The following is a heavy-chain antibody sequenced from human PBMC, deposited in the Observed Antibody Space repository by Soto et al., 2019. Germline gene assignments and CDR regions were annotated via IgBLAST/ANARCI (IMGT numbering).Heavy chain of an antibody. D-gene: IGHD2-15*01. J-gene: IGHJ4*02. CDR3: AREGEYCSGGSCYRGPPHNFDY. CDR2: IIPILGIA. CDR1: GGTFSSYT. Sequence: QVQLVQSGAEVKKPGSSVKVSCKASGGTFSSYTISWVRQAPGQGLEWMGRIIPILGIANYAQKFQGRVTITADKSTSTAYMELSSLRSEDTAVYYCAREGEYCSGGSCYRGPPHNFDYWGQGTLVTVSS. V-gene: IGHV1-69*08.